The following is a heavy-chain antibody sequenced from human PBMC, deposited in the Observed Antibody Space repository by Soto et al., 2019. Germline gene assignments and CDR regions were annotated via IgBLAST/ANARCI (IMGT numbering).Heavy chain of an antibody. D-gene: IGHD3-10*01. CDR3: AKNKAYGAGSVFDY. Sequence: EVQLLEFGGGLVQPGGSLRLSCVASGFTFNNYAMRWVRQAPGKGLEWVSVMRGRRSNIYYADSVKGRFTISRDDSNNTLTLQMDSLRDEDTAIYSCAKNKAYGAGSVFDYWGQGILITVSS. CDR1: GFTFNNYA. CDR2: MRGRRSNI. V-gene: IGHV3-23*01. J-gene: IGHJ4*02.